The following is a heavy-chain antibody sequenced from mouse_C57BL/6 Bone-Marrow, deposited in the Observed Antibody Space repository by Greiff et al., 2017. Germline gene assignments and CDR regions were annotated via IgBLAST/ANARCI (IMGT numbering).Heavy chain of an antibody. CDR1: GFTFSSYG. Sequence: EVQRVESGGDLVKPGGSLKLSCAASGFTFSSYGMSWVRQTPDKRLEWVATISSGGSYTYYPDSVKGRFTISRDNAKNTLYLQMSSLTSEDTAMYYCARQLVGYSNSCAYWGQGTLVTVSA. D-gene: IGHD2-5*01. J-gene: IGHJ3*01. V-gene: IGHV5-6*01. CDR2: ISSGGSYT. CDR3: ARQLVGYSNSCAY.